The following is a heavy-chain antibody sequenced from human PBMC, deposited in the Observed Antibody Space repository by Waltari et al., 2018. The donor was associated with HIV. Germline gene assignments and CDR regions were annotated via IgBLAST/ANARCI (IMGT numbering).Heavy chain of an antibody. CDR2: MYNSGTN. J-gene: IGHJ4*02. Sequence: QLHLQESGPGLVKPSATLALTCTVSGGCITRHDFYWAWIRQPPGKGLEWLGLMYNSGTNDYNPSLKSRVSMSRDTSKNRFSLRLHSVTAADTAIYYCARRGDGFNQHARLDHWGPGTLVTVSS. CDR1: GGCITRHDFY. D-gene: IGHD2-2*01. V-gene: IGHV4-39*01. CDR3: ARRGDGFNQHARLDH.